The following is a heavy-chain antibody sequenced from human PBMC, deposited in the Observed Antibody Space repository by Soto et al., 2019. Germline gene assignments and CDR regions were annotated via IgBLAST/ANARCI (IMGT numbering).Heavy chain of an antibody. CDR2: ISAYNGNT. J-gene: IGHJ4*02. D-gene: IGHD2-15*01. CDR1: GYTFTSYG. CDR3: ARAYCSGGSCYWGY. V-gene: IGHV1-18*04. Sequence: GAAVKVSCKASGYTFTSYGISWVRQAPGQGLEWMGWISAYNGNTNYAQKLQGRVTMTTDTSTSTAYMELRSLRYDDTAVYYCARAYCSGGSCYWGYWGQGTLVTVSS.